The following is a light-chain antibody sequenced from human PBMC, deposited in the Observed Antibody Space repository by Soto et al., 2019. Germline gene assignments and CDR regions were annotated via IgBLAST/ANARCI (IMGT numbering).Light chain of an antibody. Sequence: IQLTPTQCSLSASVKDRVTITPRASQGISSYLGWYQQKPGKAPNLLIYDASTLHSGVPSRFSGSGSGTDFTLTISCLQPEDFATYYCQQSYSTPRTFGQGTRLEIK. CDR1: QGISSY. V-gene: IGKV1-39*01. J-gene: IGKJ5*01. CDR3: QQSYSTPRT. CDR2: DAS.